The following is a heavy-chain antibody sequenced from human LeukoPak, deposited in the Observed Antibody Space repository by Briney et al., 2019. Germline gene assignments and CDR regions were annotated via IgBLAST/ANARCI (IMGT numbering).Heavy chain of an antibody. CDR3: ARGRSSGWEFDY. V-gene: IGHV3-30-3*01. J-gene: IGHJ4*02. Sequence: GGSLRLSCAASGFTFSSYAMHWVRQAPGKGLEWVAVISYDGSNKYYADSVKGRFTISRDNSKNTLYLQMNSLRAEDTAVYYCARGRSSGWEFDYWGQGTLVTVSS. CDR1: GFTFSSYA. CDR2: ISYDGSNK. D-gene: IGHD6-19*01.